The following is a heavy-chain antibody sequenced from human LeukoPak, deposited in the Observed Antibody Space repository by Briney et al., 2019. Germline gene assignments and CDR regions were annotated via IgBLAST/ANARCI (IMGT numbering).Heavy chain of an antibody. CDR1: GGTFSSYA. J-gene: IGHJ6*03. CDR2: ISAYNGNT. CDR3: ARAGGDGDYAYYYYYMDV. Sequence: ASVKVSCKASGGTFSSYAISWVRQAPGQGLEWMGWISAYNGNTNYAQKLQGRVTMTTDTSTSTAYMELRSLRSDDTAVYYCARAGGDGDYAYYYYYMDVWGKGTTVTVSS. V-gene: IGHV1-18*01. D-gene: IGHD4-17*01.